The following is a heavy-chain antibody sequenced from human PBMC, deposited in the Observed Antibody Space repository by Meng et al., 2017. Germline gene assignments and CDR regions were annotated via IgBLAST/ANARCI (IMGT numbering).Heavy chain of an antibody. Sequence: GGSLRLSCAASGFTFSSYWMSWVRQAPGKGLEWVANIKQDGSERYYVDSVKGRFTISRDNAKNSLYLQMNSLRAEGTAVYYCARSLGDRAFDIWGQGTMVTVSS. V-gene: IGHV3-7*01. CDR3: ARSLGDRAFDI. CDR1: GFTFSSYW. J-gene: IGHJ3*02. D-gene: IGHD2-21*01. CDR2: IKQDGSER.